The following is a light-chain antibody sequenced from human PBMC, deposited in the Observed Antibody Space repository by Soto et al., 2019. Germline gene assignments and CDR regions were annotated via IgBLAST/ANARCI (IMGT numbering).Light chain of an antibody. J-gene: IGKJ4*01. CDR1: QGISSS. V-gene: IGKV1-9*01. CDR3: QQLNSYPLT. Sequence: IQLTQSPSSLSASVGDRVTITCRASQGISSSLAWYQQKPGKAPNLLIYGAYTLQSGVPSRFSGSGSGTDFTLTISSLQPEDFATYYCQQLNSYPLTFGGGTKVEIK. CDR2: GAY.